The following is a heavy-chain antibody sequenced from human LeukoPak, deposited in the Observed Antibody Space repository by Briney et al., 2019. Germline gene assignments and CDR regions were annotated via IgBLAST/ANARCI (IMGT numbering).Heavy chain of an antibody. CDR2: INHSGST. J-gene: IGHJ5*02. CDR1: GGSFSGYY. D-gene: IGHD3-10*01. CDR3: ARGRPVLLWFGRTGGFDP. V-gene: IGHV4-34*01. Sequence: SETLSLTCAVYGGSFSGYYWSWIRQPPGKGLEWIGEINHSGSTNYNPPLKSRVTISVDTSKNQFSLKLSSVTAADTAVYYCARGRPVLLWFGRTGGFDPWGQGTLVTVSS.